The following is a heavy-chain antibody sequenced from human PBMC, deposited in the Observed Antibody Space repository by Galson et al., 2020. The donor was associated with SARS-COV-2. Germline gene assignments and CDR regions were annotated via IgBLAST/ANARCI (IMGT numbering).Heavy chain of an antibody. D-gene: IGHD2-15*01. CDR1: GFTFSNYF. V-gene: IGHV3-23*01. Sequence: GGSLRLSCAASGFTFSNYFMSWVRQAPGKGLEWVSTIDVSGASTNYADSVKGRFTIFRDNSKNTLYLQMNSLRAEDTALYYCAGSRSFDYWGQGTLVTVSS. CDR3: AGSRSFDY. CDR2: IDVSGAST. J-gene: IGHJ4*02.